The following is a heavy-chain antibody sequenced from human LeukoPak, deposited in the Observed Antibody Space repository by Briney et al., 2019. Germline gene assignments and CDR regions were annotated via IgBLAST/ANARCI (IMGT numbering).Heavy chain of an antibody. V-gene: IGHV4-59*01. CDR3: ATGVHGIAAAGDYYFDY. J-gene: IGHJ4*02. CDR1: GGSISSYY. Sequence: SETLSLTCTVSGGSISSYYWSWLRQPPGKGLEWIGYMYYRGNTNYDPSLKSRVAISIDTPNNQFSLKLSSVTAADTAVYYCATGVHGIAAAGDYYFDYWGQGTLVTVSS. D-gene: IGHD6-13*01. CDR2: MYYRGNT.